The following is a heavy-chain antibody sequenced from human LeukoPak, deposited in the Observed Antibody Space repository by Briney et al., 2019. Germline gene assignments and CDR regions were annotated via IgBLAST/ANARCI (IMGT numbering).Heavy chain of an antibody. CDR1: GGSISSSSYY. D-gene: IGHD3-10*01. Sequence: PSETLSLTCTVSGGSISSSSYYWGWIRQPPGKGLEWIGRIYTSGSTNYNPSLKSRVTMSVDTSKNQFSLKLSSVTAADTAVYYCARSDYYGSGSYFYYWGQGTLVTVSS. CDR2: IYTSGST. CDR3: ARSDYYGSGSYFYY. J-gene: IGHJ4*02. V-gene: IGHV4-39*07.